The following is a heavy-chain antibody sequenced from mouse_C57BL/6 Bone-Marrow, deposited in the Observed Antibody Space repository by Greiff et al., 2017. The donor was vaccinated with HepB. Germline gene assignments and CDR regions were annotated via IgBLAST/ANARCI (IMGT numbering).Heavy chain of an antibody. CDR2: INPNNGGT. D-gene: IGHD1-1*01. J-gene: IGHJ4*01. CDR3: RYYYDSMDY. V-gene: IGHV1-22*01. CDR1: GYTFTDYN. Sequence: VQLQQSGPELVKPGASVKMSCKASGYTFTDYNMHWVKQSHGKSLEWIGYINPNNGGTSYNQKFKGKATLAVNKSSSTAYMELRSLTSEDSAVYYCRYYYDSMDYWGQGTSVTVSS.